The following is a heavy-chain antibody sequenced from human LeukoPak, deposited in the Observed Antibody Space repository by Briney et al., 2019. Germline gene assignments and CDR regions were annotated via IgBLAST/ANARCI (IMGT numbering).Heavy chain of an antibody. Sequence: GGSLTLSCAPSGFTFSNYCMSWVRHAPGKGLEWVANIKQDGRDKNYVDSVKGRSSISRDNANNSLYLQMNSLRAEDAAVYYCARDTSGPEYWGQGTLVTVSS. D-gene: IGHD6-19*01. J-gene: IGHJ4*02. CDR3: ARDTSGPEY. CDR1: GFTFSNYC. V-gene: IGHV3-7*01. CDR2: IKQDGRDK.